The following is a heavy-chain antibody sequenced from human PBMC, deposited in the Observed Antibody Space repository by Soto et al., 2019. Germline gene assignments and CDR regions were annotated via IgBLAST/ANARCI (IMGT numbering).Heavy chain of an antibody. CDR2: IYYSGST. Sequence: NPSETLSLTCTVSGGSISSGDYYWSWIRQPPGKGLEWIGYIYYSGSTYYNPSLKSRVTISVDTSKNQFSLKLSSVTAADTAVYYCASLVTGTDYFDYWAREPWSPSPQ. V-gene: IGHV4-30-4*01. J-gene: IGHJ4*02. CDR1: GGSISSGDYY. CDR3: ASLVTGTDYFDY. D-gene: IGHD1-7*01.